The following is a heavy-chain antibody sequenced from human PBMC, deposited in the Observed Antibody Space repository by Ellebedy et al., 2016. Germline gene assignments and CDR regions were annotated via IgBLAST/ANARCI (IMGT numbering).Heavy chain of an antibody. CDR2: INHSGST. V-gene: IGHV4-34*01. CDR3: ARKHTIFGVGYYMDV. CDR1: GGSFSGYY. D-gene: IGHD3-3*01. Sequence: SETLSLTXVVYGGSFSGYYWSWIRQPPGKGLEWIGEINHSGSTYYNPSLKSRVTISVDRSKNQFSLKLSSVTAADTAVYYCARKHTIFGVGYYMDVWGKGTTVTVSS. J-gene: IGHJ6*03.